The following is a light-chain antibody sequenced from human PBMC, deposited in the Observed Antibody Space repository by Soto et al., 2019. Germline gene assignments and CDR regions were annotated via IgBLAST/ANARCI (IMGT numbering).Light chain of an antibody. CDR3: QQYSAWPLT. CDR1: QSVSGN. V-gene: IGKV3-15*01. CDR2: GAS. Sequence: EIVMTQSPVTLSVSPGERATLSCRSSQSVSGNYIAWYQQKPGQAPRLLIYGASTRATGIPGRFTGSGSGTEFTLSITSLQSEDFAVYYCQQYSAWPLTFGQGPMVEIK. J-gene: IGKJ1*01.